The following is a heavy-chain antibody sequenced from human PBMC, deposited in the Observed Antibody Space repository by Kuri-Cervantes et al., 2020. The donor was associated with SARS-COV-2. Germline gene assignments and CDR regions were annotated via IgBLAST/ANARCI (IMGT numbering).Heavy chain of an antibody. J-gene: IGHJ3*02. CDR2: VSGKANNNAT. V-gene: IGHV3-73*01. D-gene: IGHD1-26*01. CDR1: GFLFSAFA. CDR3: ANSRGGGYHDAFDI. Sequence: GESLKISCGVSGFLFSAFAIHWVRQASGKGLEWVGRVSGKANNNATAYAASVKGRFTISRDDSKNMAYLQMNSLKPEDTAVYYCANSRGGGYHDAFDIWGQGTMVTVSS.